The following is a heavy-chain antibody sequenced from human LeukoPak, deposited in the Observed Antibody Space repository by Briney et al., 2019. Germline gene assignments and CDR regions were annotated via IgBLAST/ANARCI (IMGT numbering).Heavy chain of an antibody. D-gene: IGHD3-22*01. V-gene: IGHV4-59*12. CDR2: MYYSGTT. J-gene: IGHJ4*02. Sequence: SETLSLTCSVSGDSMSGYYWSWIRQPPGKGLEWIGYMYYSGTTNYNPSLKSRVTISADTSKNHFSLKLSSVTAADTAVYYCARGLSYDSSGYYYEWDDYWGQGTLVTVSS. CDR1: GDSMSGYY. CDR3: ARGLSYDSSGYYYEWDDY.